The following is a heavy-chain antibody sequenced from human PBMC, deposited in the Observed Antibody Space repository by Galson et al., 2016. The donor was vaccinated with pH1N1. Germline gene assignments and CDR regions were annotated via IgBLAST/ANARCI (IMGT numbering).Heavy chain of an antibody. Sequence: SVKVSCKASGGTFRSYAISWVRQAPGQGLEWMGGITALFGTANYAQKFQGRVTISEDKSTSTVYMDLRSLGSEDTAVYYCAGNCASYYVTYFERWGQGTLVTVSS. CDR3: AGNCASYYVTYFER. V-gene: IGHV1-69*06. CDR1: GGTFRSYA. J-gene: IGHJ4*02. D-gene: IGHD1-26*01. CDR2: ITALFGTA.